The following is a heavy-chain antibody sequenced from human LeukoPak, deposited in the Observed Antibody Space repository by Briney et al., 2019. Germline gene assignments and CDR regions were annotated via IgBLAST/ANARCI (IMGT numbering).Heavy chain of an antibody. CDR1: GGSINKYY. Sequence: PSETLSLTCSVSGGSINKYYWSWIRQPPGKGLEWIGYIHYSGTTNYNPSLKSRVTISVDTSKSQLSLNLISVTAADAAVYYRAGGGQWLSFDQWGQGTLVTVSS. CDR3: AGGGQWLSFDQ. D-gene: IGHD6-19*01. CDR2: IHYSGTT. J-gene: IGHJ4*02. V-gene: IGHV4-59*01.